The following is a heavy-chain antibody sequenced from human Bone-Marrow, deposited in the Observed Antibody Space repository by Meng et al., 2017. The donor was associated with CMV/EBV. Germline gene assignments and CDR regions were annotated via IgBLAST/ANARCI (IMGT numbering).Heavy chain of an antibody. J-gene: IGHJ6*02. Sequence: GESLKISCAASGFTFSNAWMSWVRQAPGKGLEWVGRIKSKTDGGTTDYAAPVKGRFTISRDDSKNTLYLQMNSLKTEDTAVYYCTTGLSVAPDYYGMDVWGQGTMVTVSS. CDR3: TTGLSVAPDYYGMDV. D-gene: IGHD2-15*01. V-gene: IGHV3-15*01. CDR2: IKSKTDGGTT. CDR1: GFTFSNAW.